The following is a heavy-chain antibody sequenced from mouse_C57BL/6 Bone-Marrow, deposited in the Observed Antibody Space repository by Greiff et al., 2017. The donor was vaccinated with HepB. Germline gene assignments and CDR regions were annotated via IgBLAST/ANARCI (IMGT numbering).Heavy chain of an antibody. CDR1: GFTFSSYA. CDR3: AGYGSSHWFAY. Sequence: EVQLQQSGGGLVKPGGSLKLSCAASGFTFSSYAMSWVRQTPEKRLEWVATISDGGSYTYYPDNVKGRFTISRDNAKNNLYLQMSHLKSEDTAMYYCAGYGSSHWFAYWGQGTLVTVSA. J-gene: IGHJ3*01. V-gene: IGHV5-4*01. D-gene: IGHD1-1*01. CDR2: ISDGGSYT.